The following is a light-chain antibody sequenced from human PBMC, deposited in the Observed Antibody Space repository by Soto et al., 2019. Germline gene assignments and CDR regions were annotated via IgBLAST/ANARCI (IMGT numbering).Light chain of an antibody. CDR1: HSIDTS. CDR3: HQYKSYTPYT. CDR2: DAS. Sequence: DIQMTQSPSALSASLGDRVTITCRASHSIDTSLAWYHQRPGKAPNLLIFDASSLASGVPSRFSGGGSGTEFTLTISNLQPDDSGTYYCHQYKSYTPYTIGQGTKVEIK. V-gene: IGKV1-5*01. J-gene: IGKJ2*01.